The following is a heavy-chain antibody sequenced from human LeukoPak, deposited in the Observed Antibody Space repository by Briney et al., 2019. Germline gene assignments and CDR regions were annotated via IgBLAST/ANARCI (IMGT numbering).Heavy chain of an antibody. CDR2: INQDESSQ. Sequence: GGSLRLSCAASGFSFTTYWMGWVRQAPGKGLEWVANINQDESSQYYVDAVRGRFTISRDNAKNSLNLQMNSLRGEDTAVYYCARVRWGGLYYFDSWGQGTLVTVSS. J-gene: IGHJ4*02. CDR3: ARVRWGGLYYFDS. D-gene: IGHD3-16*01. CDR1: GFSFTTYW. V-gene: IGHV3-7*01.